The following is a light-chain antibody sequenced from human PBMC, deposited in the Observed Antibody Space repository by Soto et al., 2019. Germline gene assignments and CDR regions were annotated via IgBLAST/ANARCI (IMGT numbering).Light chain of an antibody. Sequence: QSVLTQPASVSGSPGQSITISCTGTSSDVGGYNYVSWYQQHPGKAPKLMIYEVSNRPSGVSNRFSGSKSGNTASLTISGLQAEDEADYYCSSYTSSSRYVFGTGPKVTVL. J-gene: IGLJ1*01. CDR3: SSYTSSSRYV. CDR1: SSDVGGYNY. CDR2: EVS. V-gene: IGLV2-14*01.